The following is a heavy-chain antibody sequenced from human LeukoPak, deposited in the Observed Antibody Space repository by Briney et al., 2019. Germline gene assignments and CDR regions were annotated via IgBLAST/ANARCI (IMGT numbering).Heavy chain of an antibody. CDR3: ASRIVGATPSLYYYGMDA. Sequence: SETLSLTCAVYGGSFSGYYWSWIRQPPGKGLEWIGEINHSGSTNYNPSLKSRVTISVDTSKNQFSLKLSSVTAADTAVYYCASRIVGATPSLYYYGMDAWGKGTTVTVSS. J-gene: IGHJ6*04. CDR2: INHSGST. CDR1: GGSFSGYY. D-gene: IGHD1-26*01. V-gene: IGHV4-34*01.